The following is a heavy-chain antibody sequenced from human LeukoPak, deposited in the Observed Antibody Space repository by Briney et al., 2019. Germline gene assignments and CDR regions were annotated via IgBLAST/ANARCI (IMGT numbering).Heavy chain of an antibody. V-gene: IGHV3-53*01. D-gene: IGHD6-19*01. CDR1: GFTVSNSY. CDR3: ATGHSSDFYFFDY. Sequence: GGSLRLSCAASGFTVSNSYMSWVRQAPGKGLEWVSVIYSGGNTYYADSVKGRFTISRDNSKNTVYLQMNSLRAEDTAVYYCATGHSSDFYFFDYWGQGTLVTVSS. J-gene: IGHJ4*02. CDR2: IYSGGNT.